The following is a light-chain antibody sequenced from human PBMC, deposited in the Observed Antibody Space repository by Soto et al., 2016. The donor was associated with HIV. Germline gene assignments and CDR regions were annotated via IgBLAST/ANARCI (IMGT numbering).Light chain of an antibody. Sequence: SYVLTQPPSVSVAPGQTARIACGGNNIGSKSVHWYQRKPGQAPVLVIYDNTDRPSGIPERFSGSNSGNTATLTISRVEAGDEADYYCQVWDTLSDHSVVFGGGTKLTVL. CDR3: QVWDTLSDHSVV. V-gene: IGLV3-21*02. CDR1: NIGSKS. CDR2: DNT. J-gene: IGLJ2*01.